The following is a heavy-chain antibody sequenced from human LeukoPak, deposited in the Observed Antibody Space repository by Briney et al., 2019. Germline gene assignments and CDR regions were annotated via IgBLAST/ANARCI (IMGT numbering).Heavy chain of an antibody. J-gene: IGHJ4*02. CDR1: GFTFTNAW. CDR3: TTRLGYIYGRDY. V-gene: IGHV3-15*01. CDR2: ISRKTDGGTA. D-gene: IGHD5-18*01. Sequence: GGSLRLSCAASGFTFTNAWVSWVRQAPGKGLEWVGRISRKTDGGTADYTAPVKGRFTISRDDSENTVSLQMNGLKTEDTAVYYCTTRLGYIYGRDYWAQGTLVTVSS.